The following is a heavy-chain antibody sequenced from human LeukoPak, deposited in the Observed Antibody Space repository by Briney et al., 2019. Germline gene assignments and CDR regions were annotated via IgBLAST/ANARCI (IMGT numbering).Heavy chain of an antibody. CDR3: TRALGSPLDY. CDR2: ISSTKTYI. D-gene: IGHD1-26*01. V-gene: IGHV3-21*01. J-gene: IGHJ4*02. CDR1: GFTFSSYT. Sequence: GGSLRLSCAVSGFTFSSYTMHWVRQAPGKGLEWVSSISSTKTYIYYADSVKGRFTISRDNAKNSLYLQMNSLRAEDTAMYHCTRALGSPLDYWGQGTLVTVSS.